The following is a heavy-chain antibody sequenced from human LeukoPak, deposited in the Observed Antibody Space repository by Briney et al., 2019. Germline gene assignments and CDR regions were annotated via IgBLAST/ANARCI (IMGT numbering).Heavy chain of an antibody. J-gene: IGHJ4*02. Sequence: GGSLRLSCAASGFTFSSYAMSWVRQAPGKGLEWVSGISDSGDRAHYADSVKGRFTISRDNSKSTLYLQMNSLRAEDTAVYFCAKQTTGYSGSGVDYWGQGTLVTVSS. V-gene: IGHV3-23*01. D-gene: IGHD3-10*01. CDR3: AKQTTGYSGSGVDY. CDR1: GFTFSSYA. CDR2: ISDSGDRA.